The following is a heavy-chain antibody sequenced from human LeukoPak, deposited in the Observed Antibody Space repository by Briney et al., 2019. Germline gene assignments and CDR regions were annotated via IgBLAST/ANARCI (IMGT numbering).Heavy chain of an antibody. CDR3: AKNGDRGAYCTGGTCYPYFYYYMDV. CDR1: GFTFSNYD. Sequence: GGSLRLSCAASGFTFSNYDMSWVRQTPGKGLEWVSGIRDSGDSTYYADSVKGRFTISRDNSKNTLYLQMNSLRAEDTAIYYCAKNGDRGAYCTGGTCYPYFYYYMDVWGKGTTVTI. J-gene: IGHJ6*03. D-gene: IGHD2-15*01. CDR2: IRDSGDST. V-gene: IGHV3-23*01.